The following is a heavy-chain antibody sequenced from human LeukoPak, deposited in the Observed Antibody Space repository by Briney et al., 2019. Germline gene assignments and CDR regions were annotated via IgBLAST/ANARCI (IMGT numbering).Heavy chain of an antibody. CDR1: GGSFSGYFIDYY. CDR2: IHHSGST. CDR3: ATFRWGVGFEY. D-gene: IGHD3-16*01. Sequence: PSETLSLTCAVYGGSFSGYFIDYYWTCIRQTPGKGLEEIGEIHHSGSTNYNPSLKSRVTISVDTSKNQFSLKLNSLSAADTAVYYCATFRWGVGFEYWGQGTLATVSS. J-gene: IGHJ4*01. V-gene: IGHV4-34*01.